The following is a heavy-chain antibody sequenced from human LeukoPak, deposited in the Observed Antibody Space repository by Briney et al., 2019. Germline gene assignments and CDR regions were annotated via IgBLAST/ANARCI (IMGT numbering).Heavy chain of an antibody. CDR2: INSDGSST. CDR1: GFTFSSYW. CDR3: ARSHSGSYLNYFDY. J-gene: IGHJ4*02. V-gene: IGHV3-74*01. D-gene: IGHD1-26*01. Sequence: PGGSLRLSCAASGFTFSSYWMHWVRQAPGKGLVWVSRINSDGSSTSYADSVKGRFTISRDNAKNTLYLQMNSLRAEDTAVYYCARSHSGSYLNYFDYWGQGTLVTVSS.